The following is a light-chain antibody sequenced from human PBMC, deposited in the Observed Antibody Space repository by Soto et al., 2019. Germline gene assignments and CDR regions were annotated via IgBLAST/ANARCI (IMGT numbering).Light chain of an antibody. CDR2: LGS. V-gene: IGKV2-28*01. J-gene: IGKJ1*01. Sequence: DIVITHSPLSLPVTPGEPASISCRSSQSLLHSNGYNYLDWYLQKPGQSPQLLIYLGSNRSSGVPDRFSGSGSGTDFTLKISRVEAEDVGVYYCMQALQTPRTFGQGTKV. CDR1: QSLLHSNGYNY. CDR3: MQALQTPRT.